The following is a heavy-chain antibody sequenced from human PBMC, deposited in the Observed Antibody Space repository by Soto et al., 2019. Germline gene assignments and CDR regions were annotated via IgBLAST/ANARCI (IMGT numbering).Heavy chain of an antibody. CDR3: ARGPVGIVVVPAAIPFDP. V-gene: IGHV3-74*01. CDR2: IKSDGSST. J-gene: IGHJ5*02. D-gene: IGHD2-2*01. Sequence: VQLVESGGGLVQPGGSLRLSCAAYGFTFSSYWMHWVRQAPGKGLVWVSRIKSDGSSTSYADSVKGRFTISRDNAKNTLYLQMNSLRAEDTAVYYCARGPVGIVVVPAAIPFDPWGQGTLVTVSS. CDR1: GFTFSSYW.